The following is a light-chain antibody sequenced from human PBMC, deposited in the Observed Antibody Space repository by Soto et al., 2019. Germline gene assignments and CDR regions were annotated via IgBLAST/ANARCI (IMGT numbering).Light chain of an antibody. CDR3: QVWDTSNDHVV. CDR2: DDS. J-gene: IGLJ2*01. Sequence: SYELTQSPSVSVAPGQTARITCGGNNIASKSVHWYQHRPGQAPVLVVHDDSDRPSGIPERFSGSNSENTATLTITRVEAVDEADYYCQVWDTSNDHVVFGGGTKLTVL. V-gene: IGLV3-21*02. CDR1: NIASKS.